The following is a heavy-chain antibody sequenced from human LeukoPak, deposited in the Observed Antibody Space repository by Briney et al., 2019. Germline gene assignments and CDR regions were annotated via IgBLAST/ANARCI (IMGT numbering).Heavy chain of an antibody. CDR1: GFTFSSYA. J-gene: IGHJ6*03. D-gene: IGHD3-9*01. Sequence: GGSLRLSCAASGFTFSSYAMHWVRQAPGKGLEWVAVISYDGSNKYYADSVKGRFTISRDNSKNTLYLQMNSLRAEDTAVYYCAKQGRDWLRDYYYYMDVWGKGTTVIISS. V-gene: IGHV3-30*04. CDR2: ISYDGSNK. CDR3: AKQGRDWLRDYYYYMDV.